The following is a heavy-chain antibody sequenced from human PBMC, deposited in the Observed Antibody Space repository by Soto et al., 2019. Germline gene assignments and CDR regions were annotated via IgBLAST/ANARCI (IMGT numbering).Heavy chain of an antibody. D-gene: IGHD6-19*01. CDR3: ARVAVAGELIYYYYYGMDV. CDR2: IIPIFGTA. Sequence: QVQLVQSGAEVKKPGSSVKVSCKASGGTFSSYAISWVRQAPGQGLEWMGGIIPIFGTANYAQKFQGRVTITADESTSTAYMGLSSLRSEDTAVYYCARVAVAGELIYYYYYGMDVWGQGTTVTVSS. V-gene: IGHV1-69*01. J-gene: IGHJ6*02. CDR1: GGTFSSYA.